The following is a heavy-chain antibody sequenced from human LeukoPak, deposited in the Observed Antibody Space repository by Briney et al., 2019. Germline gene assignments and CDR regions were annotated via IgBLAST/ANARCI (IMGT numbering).Heavy chain of an antibody. CDR3: GSGYSSGLSWFDP. Sequence: PSETLSLTCTVSGGSIRSSSYYWGWIRQPPGKGLEWIGSIYYSGSTYYNPSLKSRVTISVDTSKNQFSLKLSSVTAADTAVYYCGSGYSSGLSWFDPWGQGTLVTVSS. CDR1: GGSIRSSSYY. D-gene: IGHD6-25*01. CDR2: IYYSGST. J-gene: IGHJ5*02. V-gene: IGHV4-39*01.